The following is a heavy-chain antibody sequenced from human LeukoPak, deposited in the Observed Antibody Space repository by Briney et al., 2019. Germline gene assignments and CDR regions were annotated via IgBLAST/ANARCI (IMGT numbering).Heavy chain of an antibody. CDR1: GCTISSYY. CDR2: MNRTGST. CDR3: SGEGTYGWYNWFAP. J-gene: IGHJ5*02. Sequence: PSETLSLTCTVSGCTISSYYWNWIRQPPGKGLEWIGYMNRTGSTNYNPSPKRRVTTTPSTSNNHFSQMLITITAADPAAVYYSGEGTYGWYNWFAPWGQGTLVTVSS. V-gene: IGHV4-59*01. D-gene: IGHD6-19*01.